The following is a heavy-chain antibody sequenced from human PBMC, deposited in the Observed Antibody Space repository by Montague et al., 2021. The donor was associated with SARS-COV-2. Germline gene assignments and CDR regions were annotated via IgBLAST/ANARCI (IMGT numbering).Heavy chain of an antibody. D-gene: IGHD2-2*01. CDR3: APAVPVADDS. V-gene: IGHV3-48*03. CDR1: GFNFGVYE. CDR2: INGGSSVM. Sequence: SLRLSFAASGFNFGVYEMNWVRQTPGEGLEWVSYINGGSSVMYYADSVMGRFTISRDNAESSLYLQMNSLRAEDTAVYYCAPAVPVADDSWGQGTLVTVSS. J-gene: IGHJ5*02.